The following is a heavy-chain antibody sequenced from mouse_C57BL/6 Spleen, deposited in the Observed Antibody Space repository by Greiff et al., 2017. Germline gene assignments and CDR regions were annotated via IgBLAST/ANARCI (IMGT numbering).Heavy chain of an antibody. J-gene: IGHJ3*01. CDR2: IWTGGGT. Sequence: VKLMESGPGLVAPSQSLSITCTVSGFSLTSYAISWVRQPPGKGLEWLGGIWTGGGTNYNSALKSRLSISKDNSKSQVFLKMNSLQTDDTARYYCARKGYDYAWFAYWGQGTLVTVSA. CDR3: ARKGYDYAWFAY. CDR1: GFSLTSYA. D-gene: IGHD2-4*01. V-gene: IGHV2-9-1*01.